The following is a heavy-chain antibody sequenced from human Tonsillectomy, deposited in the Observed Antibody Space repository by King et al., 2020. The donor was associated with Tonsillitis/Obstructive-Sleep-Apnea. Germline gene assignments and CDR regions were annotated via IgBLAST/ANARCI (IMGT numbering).Heavy chain of an antibody. Sequence: HWVRQAPGKGLEWVAVISYDGSNKYYADSVKGRFTISRDNSKNTLYLQMNSLRAEDTAVYYCARYLRLGSGRPDAFDLWGKGKMVTVSS. CDR3: ARYLRLGSGRPDAFDL. V-gene: IGHV3-30*04. D-gene: IGHD3-10*01. J-gene: IGHJ3*01. CDR2: ISYDGSNK.